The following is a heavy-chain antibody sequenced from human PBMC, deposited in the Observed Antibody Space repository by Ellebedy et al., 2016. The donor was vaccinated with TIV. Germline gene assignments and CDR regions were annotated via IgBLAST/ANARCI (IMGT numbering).Heavy chain of an antibody. CDR3: SRDQADYYDSNGYYSC. D-gene: IGHD3-22*01. V-gene: IGHV4-38-2*02. J-gene: IGHJ4*02. CDR2: IYHSGST. CDR1: GYSISSGYY. Sequence: GSLRLSCTVSGYSISSGYYWGWIRQPPGKGLEWIGSIYHSGSTNYNPSLKSRVTISVDTSKNQFSLKLSSVTAADTAVYYCSRDQADYYDSNGYYSCWGQGTLVTVSS.